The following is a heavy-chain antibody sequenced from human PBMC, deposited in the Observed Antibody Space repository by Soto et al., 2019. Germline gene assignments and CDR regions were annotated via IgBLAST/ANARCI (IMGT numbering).Heavy chain of an antibody. D-gene: IGHD3-10*01. CDR2: IHLGGTT. CDR1: GYSITSSSF. Sequence: SETLSLTCAVSGYSITSSSFWGWIRQPPGKGLEWIGSIHLGGTTYYDPSLKSRVTISLDTSRNEFSLRLTSVTAADTAVYYCARPRPNFGAVDSWGQGALVTVSS. V-gene: IGHV4-38-2*01. J-gene: IGHJ4*02. CDR3: ARPRPNFGAVDS.